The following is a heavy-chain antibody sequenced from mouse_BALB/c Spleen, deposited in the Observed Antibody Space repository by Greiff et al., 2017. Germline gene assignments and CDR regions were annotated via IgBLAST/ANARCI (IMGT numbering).Heavy chain of an antibody. J-gene: IGHJ4*01. Sequence: EVKLVESGGGLVKPGGSLKLSCAASGFTFSSYAMSWVRQTPEKRLEWVASISSGGSTYYPDSVKGRFTISRDNARNILYLQMSSLRSEDTAMYYCARGRDGYYAMDYWGQGTSVTVSS. CDR1: GFTFSSYA. D-gene: IGHD2-3*01. CDR3: ARGRDGYYAMDY. V-gene: IGHV5-6-5*01. CDR2: ISSGGST.